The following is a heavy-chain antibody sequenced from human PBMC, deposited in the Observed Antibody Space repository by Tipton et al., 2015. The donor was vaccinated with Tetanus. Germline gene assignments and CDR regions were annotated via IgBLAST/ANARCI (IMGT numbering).Heavy chain of an antibody. CDR3: ARGPSYYDTSGYYEKGRFDY. Sequence: LSLTCAASGFTFSSHAMNWVRQAPGKGLEWVSCISNSGTFIYYADSVRGRFTISRDNAKNSLYLQVNSLRAEDTAVYYCARGPSYYDTSGYYEKGRFDYWGQGILVTVSS. D-gene: IGHD3-22*01. J-gene: IGHJ4*02. CDR2: ISNSGTFI. V-gene: IGHV3-21*01. CDR1: GFTFSSHA.